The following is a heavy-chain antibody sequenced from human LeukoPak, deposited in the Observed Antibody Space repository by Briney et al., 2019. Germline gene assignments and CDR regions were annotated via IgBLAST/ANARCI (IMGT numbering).Heavy chain of an antibody. CDR2: IYYSGST. D-gene: IGHD6-13*01. CDR1: GGSISSYY. Sequence: PSETLSLTCTVSGGSISSYYWSWIRQPPGKGLEWIGYIYYSGSTNYNPSLKSRVTISVDTSKNQFSLKLSPVTAADTAVYYCARVTPPYSSSWYHWFDPWGQGTLVTVSS. J-gene: IGHJ5*02. V-gene: IGHV4-59*01. CDR3: ARVTPPYSSSWYHWFDP.